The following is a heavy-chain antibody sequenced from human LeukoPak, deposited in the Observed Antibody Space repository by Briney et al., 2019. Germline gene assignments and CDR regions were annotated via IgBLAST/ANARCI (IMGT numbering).Heavy chain of an antibody. Sequence: SETLSLTCIVSGGSTSGGNYYWGWIRQPPGKGLEWIGSIYYSGNTYYNPSLKSRLTISVDTSKNQFSLKLSSVTAADTAVYYCARHRSRDSSGYLIDYWGQGTLVTVSS. CDR1: GGSTSGGNYY. CDR2: IYYSGNT. J-gene: IGHJ4*02. D-gene: IGHD3-22*01. V-gene: IGHV4-39*01. CDR3: ARHRSRDSSGYLIDY.